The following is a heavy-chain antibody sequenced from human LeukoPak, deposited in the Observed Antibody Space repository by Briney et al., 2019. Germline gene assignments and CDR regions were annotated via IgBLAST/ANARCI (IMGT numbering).Heavy chain of an antibody. CDR2: FYTSGST. J-gene: IGHJ5*02. CDR1: GGSISEYY. CDR3: ARDELPNWFDP. Sequence: SETLSLTCTVSGGSISEYYWSWIRQPAGKGLEWIGRFYTSGSTNYNPSLKSRVTISVDTSKNQFSLKLSSVTAADTAVYYCARDELPNWFDPWGQGTLVTVSS. D-gene: IGHD1-26*01. V-gene: IGHV4-4*07.